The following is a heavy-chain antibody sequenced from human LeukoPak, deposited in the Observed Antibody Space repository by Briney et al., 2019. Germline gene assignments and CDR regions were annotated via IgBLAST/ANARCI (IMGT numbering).Heavy chain of an antibody. J-gene: IGHJ4*02. Sequence: SETLSLTCPVSGGSISSSSYYWGWIRQPPGKGLEWIGRIYYSGSTYYNPSLKSRVTISVDTSKNQFSLKLSSVTAADTAVYYCARRSDASGSGIDYWGQGTLVTVSS. V-gene: IGHV4-39*01. CDR3: ARRSDASGSGIDY. D-gene: IGHD3-10*01. CDR1: GGSISSSSYY. CDR2: IYYSGST.